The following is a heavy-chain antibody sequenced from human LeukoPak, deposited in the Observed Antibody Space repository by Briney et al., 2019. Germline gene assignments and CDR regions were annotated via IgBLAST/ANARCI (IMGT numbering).Heavy chain of an antibody. CDR3: ARELAVTGPFDY. J-gene: IGHJ4*02. CDR2: VKQDGSEK. D-gene: IGHD6-19*01. V-gene: IGHV3-7*01. Sequence: GSLRLSCAASRFTFSNNWMSWVRQAPGKGLEWVANVKQDGSEKYYADSVKGRFTISRDNAKNSLYMQMSSLRAEDTAVYYCARELAVTGPFDYWGQGTLVTVSS. CDR1: RFTFSNNW.